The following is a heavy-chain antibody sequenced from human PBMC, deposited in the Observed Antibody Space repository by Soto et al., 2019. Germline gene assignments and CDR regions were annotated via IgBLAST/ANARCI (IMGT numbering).Heavy chain of an antibody. CDR1: GGSISSSSYY. CDR3: ARYWPILSNWFDP. J-gene: IGHJ5*02. V-gene: IGHV4-39*01. Sequence: QLQLQESGPGLVKPSETLSLTCTVSGGSISSSSYYWGWIRQPPGKGLEWIGSIYYSGSTYYNPSLKSRVTISVDTSKNQFSLKLSSVTAADTAVYYCARYWPILSNWFDPWGQGTLVTVSS. CDR2: IYYSGST. D-gene: IGHD2-15*01.